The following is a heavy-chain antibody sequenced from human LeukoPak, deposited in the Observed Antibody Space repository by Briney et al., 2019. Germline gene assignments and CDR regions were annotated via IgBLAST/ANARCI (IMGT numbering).Heavy chain of an antibody. CDR3: ARARGAVAIDY. Sequence: PSETLSLTCAVAGGSISSSNWWSWVRQPPGKGLEWIGEIYHSGSTNYNPSLKSRVTISVDTSKNQFSLKLTSVTAADTAVYYCARARGAVAIDYWGQGTLVAVSS. CDR1: GGSISSSNW. V-gene: IGHV4-4*02. CDR2: IYHSGST. D-gene: IGHD6-19*01. J-gene: IGHJ4*02.